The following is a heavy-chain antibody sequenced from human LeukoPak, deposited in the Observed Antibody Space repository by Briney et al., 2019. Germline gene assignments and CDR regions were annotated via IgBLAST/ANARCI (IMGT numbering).Heavy chain of an antibody. CDR2: ISWNSGSI. D-gene: IGHD5-12*01. Sequence: PGGSLRLSCAASGFTFDDYAMHWVRQAPGKGLEWVSGISWNSGSIGYADSVKGRFTISRDNSKNTLYLQMNSLRAEDTAVYYCAKGYNGYDYAFDIWGQGTMVTVSS. CDR1: GFTFDDYA. V-gene: IGHV3-9*01. J-gene: IGHJ3*02. CDR3: AKGYNGYDYAFDI.